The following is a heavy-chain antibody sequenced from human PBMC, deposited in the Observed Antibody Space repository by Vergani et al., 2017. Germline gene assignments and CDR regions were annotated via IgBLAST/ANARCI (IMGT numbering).Heavy chain of an antibody. CDR1: GFTFSTYD. J-gene: IGHJ3*01. CDR2: FGTAGDT. CDR3: VRDVRVSRT. Sequence: EVQLVESGGGLVQPGGSLRLSCAASGFTFSTYDMHWVRQATGKGLEWFPAFGTAGDTYSPGTVKGGFTISRDNAKNSLYLDMSSLRADDTAVYYCVRDVRVSRTWGQGTLVAVSS. V-gene: IGHV3-13*01.